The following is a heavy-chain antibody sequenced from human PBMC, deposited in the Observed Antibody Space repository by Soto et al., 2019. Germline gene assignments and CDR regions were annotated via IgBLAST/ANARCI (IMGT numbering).Heavy chain of an antibody. CDR1: GVSISSYAW. D-gene: IGHD2-21*01. Sequence: QVPLQESGPGLVKPSGTLSLTCAVSGVSISSYAWWSWARQSPGKGLEWIAEIFHNGNTNYNPSLKSRVIISLDNSKNQFSLRLTSVTDADTAVYYCARGVIREGFDPWGQGILVTVSS. CDR2: IFHNGNT. CDR3: ARGVIREGFDP. J-gene: IGHJ5*02. V-gene: IGHV4-4*02.